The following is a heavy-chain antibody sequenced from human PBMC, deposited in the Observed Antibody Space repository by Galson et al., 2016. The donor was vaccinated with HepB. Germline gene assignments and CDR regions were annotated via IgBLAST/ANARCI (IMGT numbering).Heavy chain of an antibody. CDR2: INPHSGGT. CDR1: GYPFTDYY. Sequence: SVKVSCKASGYPFTDYYIHWVRQAPGQGLEWMGWINPHSGGTNYVEKFQDRVTMTRDTSITTAYLEMTRLRSDDTAVYYCARGGPGDYFPHSWIKDYMDVWGKGTTVTVSS. J-gene: IGHJ6*03. CDR3: ARGGPGDYFPHSWIKDYMDV. V-gene: IGHV1-2*02. D-gene: IGHD4-17*01.